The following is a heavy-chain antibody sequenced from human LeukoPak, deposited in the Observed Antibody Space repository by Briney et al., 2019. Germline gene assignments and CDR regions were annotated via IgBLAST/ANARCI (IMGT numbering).Heavy chain of an antibody. CDR2: INHSGST. Sequence: SETPSLTCAVYGGSFSGYYWSWIRQPPGKGLEWIGEINHSGSTNYNPSLKSRVTISVDTSKNQFSLKLSPVTAADTAVYYCASRANGSGSHYWGQGTLVTVSS. CDR1: GGSFSGYY. V-gene: IGHV4-34*01. J-gene: IGHJ4*02. D-gene: IGHD3-10*01. CDR3: ASRANGSGSHY.